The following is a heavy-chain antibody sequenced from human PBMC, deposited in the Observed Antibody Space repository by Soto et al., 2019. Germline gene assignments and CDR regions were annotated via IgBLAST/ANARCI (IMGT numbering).Heavy chain of an antibody. CDR3: ARAYLGRLPRRADYYYAMDV. CDR1: SFAFRDYD. J-gene: IGHJ6*02. CDR2: LGAARDP. V-gene: IGHV3-13*05. Sequence: QSGGSLRLSSASSSFAFRDYDMHWVRQRKGKGLEWVSALGAARDPYYVGSVKGRFSVSRDNAQNSLFLQMNNLRVDDTAVYFCARAYLGRLPRRADYYYAMDVWGRGTTVTVS. D-gene: IGHD1-26*01.